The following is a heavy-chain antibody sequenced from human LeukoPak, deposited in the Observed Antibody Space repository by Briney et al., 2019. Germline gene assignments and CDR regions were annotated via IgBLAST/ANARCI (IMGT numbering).Heavy chain of an antibody. D-gene: IGHD3-16*02. CDR2: ISGSGGST. CDR3: AKDLITFGGVIVYYFDY. J-gene: IGHJ4*02. Sequence: GGSLRLSCAASGFTFSSYAVSWVRQAPGKGLEWVSAISGSGGSTFYADSVRGRSTISRDNSKNTLYLQMDSLRAEDTAVYYCAKDLITFGGVIVYYFDYWGQGTLVTVSS. CDR1: GFTFSSYA. V-gene: IGHV3-23*01.